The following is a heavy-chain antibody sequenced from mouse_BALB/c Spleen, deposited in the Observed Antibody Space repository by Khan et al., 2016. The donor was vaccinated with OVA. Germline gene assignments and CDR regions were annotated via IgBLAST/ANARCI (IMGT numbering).Heavy chain of an antibody. J-gene: IGHJ3*01. CDR3: ARGFYGNPFAY. V-gene: IGHV5-4*02. CDR1: GFTFSDYY. D-gene: IGHD2-1*01. Sequence: EVELVESGGGLVKPGGSLKLSCAASGFTFSDYYMYWVRQTPEKRLEWVATISDGGSYTYYLDSVKGRFTISRDDAKTNLYLQMNSLKSEDTAMYYCARGFYGNPFAYWGQGTLVTVSA. CDR2: ISDGGSYT.